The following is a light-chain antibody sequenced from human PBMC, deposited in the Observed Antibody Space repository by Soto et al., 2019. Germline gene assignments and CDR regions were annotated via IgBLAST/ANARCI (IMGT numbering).Light chain of an antibody. CDR1: SSDVGRYNY. CDR3: SSYTRSKTPYV. CDR2: EVA. J-gene: IGLJ1*01. V-gene: IGLV2-14*01. Sequence: QSVLTQPASVSGSPGQSITISCTGTSSDVGRYNYVSWYQQHPGKAPKLLIYEVANRPSGVSNRFSGSKSGNTASLTISGIQAEEEADYYCSSYTRSKTPYVFGSGTKVTVL.